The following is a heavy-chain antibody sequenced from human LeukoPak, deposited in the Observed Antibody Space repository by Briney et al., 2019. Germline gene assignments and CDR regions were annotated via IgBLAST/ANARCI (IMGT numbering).Heavy chain of an antibody. J-gene: IGHJ4*02. CDR3: ARGTRKKYSSGWHDY. D-gene: IGHD6-19*01. Sequence: SETLSLTCADYGGSFSGYYWSWIRQPPGKGLEWIGEINHSGSTNYNPSLKSRVTISVDTSKNQFSLKLSSVTAADTAAYYCARGTRKKYSSGWHDYWGQGTLVTVSS. CDR2: INHSGST. CDR1: GGSFSGYY. V-gene: IGHV4-34*01.